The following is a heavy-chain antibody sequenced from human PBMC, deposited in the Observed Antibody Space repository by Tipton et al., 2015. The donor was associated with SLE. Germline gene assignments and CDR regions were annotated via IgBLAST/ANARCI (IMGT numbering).Heavy chain of an antibody. Sequence: TLSLTCTVSGGSIRSSSYYWGWIRQSPGKGLEWIGFTFSSAITYYNPSLRSRSTISIDTSKNQFSLHLTSVTAADTAVYYCAGPPSYISPSEVLFDSWGQGMLVTVSS. CDR2: TFSSAIT. V-gene: IGHV4-39*07. D-gene: IGHD6-6*01. CDR3: AGPPSYISPSEVLFDS. CDR1: GGSIRSSSYY. J-gene: IGHJ4*02.